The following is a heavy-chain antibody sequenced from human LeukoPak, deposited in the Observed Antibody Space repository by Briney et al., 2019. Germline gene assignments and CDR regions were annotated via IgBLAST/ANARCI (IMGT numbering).Heavy chain of an antibody. Sequence: ASVKVSCKASGYTFTSYDINWVRQATGQGPEWLGWVDPRSGNTGCAQKFQDRVTMTRDTSINTAYMELSSLDFEDTAVYYCARRYSSNWDFDYWGHGTLITVSS. CDR2: VDPRSGNT. J-gene: IGHJ4*01. V-gene: IGHV1-8*01. D-gene: IGHD6-13*01. CDR1: GYTFTSYD. CDR3: ARRYSSNWDFDY.